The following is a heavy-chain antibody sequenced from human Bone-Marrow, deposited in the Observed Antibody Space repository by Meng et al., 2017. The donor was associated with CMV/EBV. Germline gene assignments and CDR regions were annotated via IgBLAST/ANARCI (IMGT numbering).Heavy chain of an antibody. J-gene: IGHJ5*02. CDR3: ARVLDLGIDNWFDP. CDR1: GYPFTSYG. CDR2: ISAYNGNT. Sequence: SGYPFTSYGIRCVRQAPGQALEWMGWISAYNGNTNSAQKLQGRVTMTTDTSTSTAYMELRSLRSDDTAVYYCARVLDLGIDNWFDPWGQGTLVTVSS. V-gene: IGHV1-18*01. D-gene: IGHD7-27*01.